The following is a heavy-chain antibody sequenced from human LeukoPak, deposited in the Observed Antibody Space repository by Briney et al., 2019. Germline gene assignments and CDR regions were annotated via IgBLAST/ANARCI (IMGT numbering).Heavy chain of an antibody. CDR3: ICDSSGYYKFDY. V-gene: IGHV4-39*01. D-gene: IGHD3-22*01. Sequence: PSGTLSLTCTVSGGSISSSSYYWGWIRQPPGKGLEWIGSIYYSGSTYYNPSLKSRVTISVDTSKNQFSLKLSSVTAADTAVYYCICDSSGYYKFDYWGQGTLVTVSS. J-gene: IGHJ4*02. CDR2: IYYSGST. CDR1: GGSISSSSYY.